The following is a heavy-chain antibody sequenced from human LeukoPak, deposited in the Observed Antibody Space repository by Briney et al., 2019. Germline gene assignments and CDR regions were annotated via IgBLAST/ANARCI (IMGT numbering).Heavy chain of an antibody. CDR3: ARVGTFLGYYYYGMDV. Sequence: GGSLRLSCAASGFTFSDYYMSWIRQAPGKGLEWVSYISSSGSTIYYADSVKGRFTISRDNAKNSLYLQMNSLRAEDTAVYYCARVGTFLGYYYYGMDVWGQGTTVTVSS. D-gene: IGHD1-1*01. CDR1: GFTFSDYY. CDR2: ISSSGSTI. V-gene: IGHV3-11*01. J-gene: IGHJ6*02.